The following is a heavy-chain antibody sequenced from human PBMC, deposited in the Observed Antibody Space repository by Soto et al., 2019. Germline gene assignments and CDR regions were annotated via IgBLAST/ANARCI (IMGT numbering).Heavy chain of an antibody. CDR3: AHRRGGDGYISYLDY. V-gene: IGHV2-5*02. J-gene: IGHJ4*02. Sequence: QITLKESGPTLVKPTQTLTLTCTFSGFSLSTSGVGVAWIRQPPGKALEWLAIIYWDDDKRYSPSLNSRLTTPKHTSKHQVDLTMTNVDPVDTATYNGAHRRGGDGYISYLDYWGQGTLVTVSS. D-gene: IGHD5-12*01. CDR1: GFSLSTSGVG. CDR2: IYWDDDK.